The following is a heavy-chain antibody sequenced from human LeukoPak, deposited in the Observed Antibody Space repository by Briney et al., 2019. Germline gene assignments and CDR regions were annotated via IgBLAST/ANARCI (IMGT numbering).Heavy chain of an antibody. J-gene: IGHJ4*02. Sequence: PGGSLRLSCEVSGFIFSSYWMSWVRQAPGKGPEWVAHIRQDGSEKDYVDSVKGRFTISRDNAKNSLYLQMSSLRAEDTAVYYCGRGSRISDYWGQGTQVTVSS. CDR3: GRGSRISDY. CDR2: IRQDGSEK. D-gene: IGHD2-15*01. V-gene: IGHV3-7*01. CDR1: GFIFSSYW.